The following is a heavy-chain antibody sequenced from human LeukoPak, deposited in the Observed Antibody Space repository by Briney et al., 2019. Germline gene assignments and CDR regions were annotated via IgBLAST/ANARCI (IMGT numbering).Heavy chain of an antibody. Sequence: SETLSLTCTVSGGSISSYYWSWIRQPPGKGLEWIGYIHYSGSTNYNPSLKRRVTISVDTSKNQFSLKLSSVTAADTAVYYCAREVPDYYDSSGYYPANWFDPWGQGTLVTVSS. CDR2: IHYSGST. D-gene: IGHD3-22*01. CDR3: AREVPDYYDSSGYYPANWFDP. V-gene: IGHV4-59*01. J-gene: IGHJ5*02. CDR1: GGSISSYY.